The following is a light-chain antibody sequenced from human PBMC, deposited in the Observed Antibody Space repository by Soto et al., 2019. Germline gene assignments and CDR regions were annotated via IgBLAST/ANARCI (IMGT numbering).Light chain of an antibody. CDR3: SSYTSSSTYV. J-gene: IGLJ1*01. CDR1: SSDVGGYNY. Sequence: TLPASVSGSPGQSRPISCTATSSDVGGYNYVSWYQQHPGKAPKLMIYEFSNRPSGVSNRFSGSKSGNTASLTISGLQAEDEADYYCSSYTSSSTYVFGTGTKVTVL. V-gene: IGLV2-14*01. CDR2: EFS.